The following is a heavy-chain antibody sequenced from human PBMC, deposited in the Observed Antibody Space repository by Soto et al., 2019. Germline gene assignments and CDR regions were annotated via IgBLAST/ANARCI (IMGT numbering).Heavy chain of an antibody. CDR1: GFTFSSYG. Sequence: QVQLVESGGGVVQPGRSLRLSCAASGFTFSSYGMHWVRQAPGKGLEWVAVIWYDGSNKYYADSVKGRFTISRDNSKNTLYLQMNSLSAEDTAVYYCARGMGRIQRWVDYWGQGTLVTVSS. D-gene: IGHD5-18*01. V-gene: IGHV3-33*01. J-gene: IGHJ4*02. CDR2: IWYDGSNK. CDR3: ARGMGRIQRWVDY.